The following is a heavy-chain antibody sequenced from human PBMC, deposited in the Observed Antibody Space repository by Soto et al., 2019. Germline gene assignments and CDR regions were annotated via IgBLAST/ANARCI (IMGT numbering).Heavy chain of an antibody. D-gene: IGHD4-17*01. CDR3: ARRYGYYFDY. V-gene: IGHV4-39*01. Sequence: PSETLSLTSIVSVGSISSRTYYWGWSQQPPGKGLEWIGSIYYSGNTYYNPSLKSRVTISVDTSKNQFYLKLSSVTAADTAVYYCARRYGYYFDYWGQGTLVTVSS. J-gene: IGHJ4*02. CDR1: VGSISSRTYY. CDR2: IYYSGNT.